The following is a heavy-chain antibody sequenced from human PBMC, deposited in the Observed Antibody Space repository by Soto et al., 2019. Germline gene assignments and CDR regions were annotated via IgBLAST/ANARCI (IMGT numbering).Heavy chain of an antibody. D-gene: IGHD3-3*01. CDR3: ARDRNDFWSGYSRALDY. CDR2: INPSGGST. Sequence: SVKVSCKASGYTFTSYYMHWVRQAPGQGLEWMGIINPSGGSTSYAQKFQGRVTMTRDTSTSTVYMELSSLRSEDTAVYYCARDRNDFWSGYSRALDYWGQGYLVTVS. CDR1: GYTFTSYY. J-gene: IGHJ4*02. V-gene: IGHV1-46*01.